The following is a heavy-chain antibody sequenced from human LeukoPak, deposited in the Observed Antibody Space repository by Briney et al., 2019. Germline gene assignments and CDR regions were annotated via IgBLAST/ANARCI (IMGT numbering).Heavy chain of an antibody. CDR2: INHSGST. J-gene: IGHJ6*03. V-gene: IGHV4-34*01. CDR3: AREVADYGGYYYYHYMDV. Sequence: SETLSLTCAVYGGSFSGYYWSWIRQPPGKGLEWIGEINHSGSTNYNPSLKSRVTISVDTSKNQFSLELSSVTAADTAVYYCAREVADYGGYYYYHYMDVWGKGTTVTISS. D-gene: IGHD4-23*01. CDR1: GGSFSGYY.